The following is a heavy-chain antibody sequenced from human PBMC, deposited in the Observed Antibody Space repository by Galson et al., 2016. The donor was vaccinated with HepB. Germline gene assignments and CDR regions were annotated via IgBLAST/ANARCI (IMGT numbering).Heavy chain of an antibody. J-gene: IGHJ3*02. Sequence: SLRLSCAASGFTFSSYAMHWVRQAPGKGLEWVAVISYDGSNKYYADSVKGRFTISRDNSKNTLYLQMKSLRAEDTAVYYCARAKDIVVVVAAIESKNAFDIGGQGTMVTVSS. V-gene: IGHV3-30-3*01. D-gene: IGHD2-15*01. CDR1: GFTFSSYA. CDR3: ARAKDIVVVVAAIESKNAFDI. CDR2: ISYDGSNK.